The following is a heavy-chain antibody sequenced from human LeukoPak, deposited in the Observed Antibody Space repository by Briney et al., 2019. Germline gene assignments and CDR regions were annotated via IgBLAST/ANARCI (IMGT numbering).Heavy chain of an antibody. Sequence: SVKVSCKASGGTFISYAISWVRQAPGQGLEWMGRIIPIFGTANYAQKFQGRVTITTDESTSTAYMELSSLRSDDTAVYYCARDYDYVWGSYRYRAVRDYWGQGTLVTVSS. V-gene: IGHV1-69*05. J-gene: IGHJ4*02. CDR3: ARDYDYVWGSYRYRAVRDY. CDR2: IIPIFGTA. D-gene: IGHD3-16*02. CDR1: GGTFISYA.